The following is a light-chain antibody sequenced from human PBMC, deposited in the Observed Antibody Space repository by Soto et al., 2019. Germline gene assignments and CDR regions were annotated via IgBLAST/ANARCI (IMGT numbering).Light chain of an antibody. CDR1: SSDVGGYNL. CDR2: DVF. CDR3: CSYAGRFIWL. V-gene: IGLV2-11*01. J-gene: IGLJ3*02. Sequence: QSALTQPRSVSASPGQSVTIPCSGSSSDVGGYNLVSWYQQKPGEVPKVIIYDVFKRPSGVPDRFFGSKSGNTATLTTSGLQGDDEADFHCCSYAGRFIWLFGGGTKVTVL.